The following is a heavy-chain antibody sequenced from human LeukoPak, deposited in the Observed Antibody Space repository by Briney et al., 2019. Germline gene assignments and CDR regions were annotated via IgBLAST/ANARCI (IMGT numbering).Heavy chain of an antibody. V-gene: IGHV3-9*01. CDR1: GFTFDDYA. CDR3: AKDYCSSTTCYYNY. D-gene: IGHD2-2*01. Sequence: GVALRLSCAASGFTFDDYAMHWVRQAPGKGLEWVSGISWNSGNIGYADSVKGRSTISRDNAKNSLFLQMNSLRAEDTALYYCAKDYCSSTTCYYNYWGQGTLVTFSS. J-gene: IGHJ4*02. CDR2: ISWNSGNI.